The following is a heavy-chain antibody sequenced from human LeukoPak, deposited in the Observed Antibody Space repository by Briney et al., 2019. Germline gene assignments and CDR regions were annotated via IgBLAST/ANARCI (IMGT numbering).Heavy chain of an antibody. CDR2: IHYSGST. CDR3: AREVADGYSDY. CDR1: GGSISSGTYY. D-gene: IGHD5-24*01. J-gene: IGHJ4*02. Sequence: SETLSLTCIVSGGSISSGTYYWGWIRQPPGKGLEWLGYIHYSGSTKYNPSLASRVTMSIDTSKNEFSLNLISVTAADTAVYYCAREVADGYSDYWGQGTLVTVSS. V-gene: IGHV4-61*01.